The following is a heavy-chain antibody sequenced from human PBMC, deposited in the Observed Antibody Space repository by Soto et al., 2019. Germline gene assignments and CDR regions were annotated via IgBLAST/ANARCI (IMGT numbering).Heavy chain of an antibody. Sequence: PVGSLRLSCSASGFTFSSYAMHCVRQAPGKGLEYVSAISSNGGSTYYADSVKGRFTISRDNSKNTLYLQMSSLRAEDTAVYYCVKDIGRYYYDSSGRGHWFDPWGQGNLVIVSS. CDR2: ISSNGGST. CDR1: GFTFSSYA. CDR3: VKDIGRYYYDSSGRGHWFDP. J-gene: IGHJ5*02. V-gene: IGHV3-64D*06. D-gene: IGHD3-22*01.